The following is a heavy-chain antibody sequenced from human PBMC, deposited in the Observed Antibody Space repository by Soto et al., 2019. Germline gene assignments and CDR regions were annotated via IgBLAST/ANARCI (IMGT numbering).Heavy chain of an antibody. CDR3: ARAGIAAAGSGEYGMDV. D-gene: IGHD6-13*01. J-gene: IGHJ6*02. Sequence: GASVKVSCKASGYTFTGYYMHWVRQAPGQGLEWMGWINPNSGGTNYAQKFQGWVTLTRETSITTAYMELNSLKSDDTAVYYCARAGIAAAGSGEYGMDVWGQGTTVTVSS. V-gene: IGHV1-2*04. CDR1: GYTFTGYY. CDR2: INPNSGGT.